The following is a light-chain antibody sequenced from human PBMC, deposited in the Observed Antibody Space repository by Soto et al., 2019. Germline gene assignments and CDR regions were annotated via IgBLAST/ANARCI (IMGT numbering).Light chain of an antibody. J-gene: IGKJ4*01. CDR2: GAS. Sequence: EIVLTQSPGILSLSPGERATLSCRPSQTVTGTFLVWFQQKPGQAPRLLMYGASRRATGIPDRFSGSGSGTDFTLTISRLEPEDFAVYYCQLYLSSFLTFGGGTKVEIK. V-gene: IGKV3-20*01. CDR3: QLYLSSFLT. CDR1: QTVTGTF.